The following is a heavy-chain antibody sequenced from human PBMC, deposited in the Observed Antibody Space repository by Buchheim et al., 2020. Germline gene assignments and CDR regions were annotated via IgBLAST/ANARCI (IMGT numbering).Heavy chain of an antibody. D-gene: IGHD6-19*01. CDR3: ARVNSGWYVYHVYFDY. V-gene: IGHV4-34*01. CDR1: GGSFSGYY. CDR2: INHSGST. J-gene: IGHJ4*02. Sequence: QVQLQQWGAGLLKPSETLSLTCAVYGGSFSGYYWSWIRQPPGKGLEWIGEINHSGSTNYNPSLKSRVTISVDTSKNQFSLKLSSVTAADTAVYYCARVNSGWYVYHVYFDYWGQGTL.